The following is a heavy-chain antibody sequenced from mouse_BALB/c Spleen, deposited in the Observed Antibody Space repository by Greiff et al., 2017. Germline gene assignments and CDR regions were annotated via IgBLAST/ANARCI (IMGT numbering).Heavy chain of an antibody. Sequence: EVKLMESGGGLVQPGGSRKLSCAASGFTFSSFGMHWVRQAPEKGLEWVAYISSGSSTIYYADTVKGRFTISRDNPKNTLFLQMTSLRSEDTAMYYCARRDGSSYWYFDVWGAGTTVTVSS. CDR2: ISSGSSTI. D-gene: IGHD1-1*01. J-gene: IGHJ1*01. CDR1: GFTFSSFG. CDR3: ARRDGSSYWYFDV. V-gene: IGHV5-17*02.